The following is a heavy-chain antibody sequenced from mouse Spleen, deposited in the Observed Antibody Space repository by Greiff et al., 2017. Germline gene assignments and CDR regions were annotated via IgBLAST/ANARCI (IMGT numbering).Heavy chain of an antibody. CDR2: ISYDGSN. CDR1: GYSITSGYY. V-gene: IGHV3-6*01. J-gene: IGHJ2*01. Sequence: EVQLQQSGPGLVKPSQSLSLTCSVTGYSITSGYYWKWIRQFPGNKLEWMGYISYDGSNNYNPSLKNRIPITRDTSKNQFFLKLNSVTTEDTATYYCARVNWDYFDYWGQGTTLTVSS. CDR3: ARVNWDYFDY. D-gene: IGHD4-1*01.